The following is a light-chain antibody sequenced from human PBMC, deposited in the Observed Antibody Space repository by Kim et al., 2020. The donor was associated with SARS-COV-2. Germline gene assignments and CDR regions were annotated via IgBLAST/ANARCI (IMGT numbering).Light chain of an antibody. V-gene: IGLV2-14*03. CDR1: SSDVGIYNY. CDR3: SSYAGRNIFV. CDR2: DVT. J-gene: IGLJ1*01. Sequence: QSVLTQPASVSESPGQSITISCTGTSSDVGIYNYVSWYQHHPGKAPKLMIYDVTKRPSGVSNRFSGSKSGNTASLTISGLQAEDEADYYCSSYAGRNIFVFGTGTKVTVL.